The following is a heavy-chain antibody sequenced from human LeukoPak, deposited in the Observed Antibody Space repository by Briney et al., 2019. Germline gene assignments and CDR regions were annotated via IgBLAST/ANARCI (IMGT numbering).Heavy chain of an antibody. CDR3: ARVDSSSWYHFDY. D-gene: IGHD6-13*01. J-gene: IGHJ4*02. V-gene: IGHV4-59*01. Sequence: SETLSLTCTVSGGAISSYYWSWIRQPPGKRLEWFGYIYYSGNTNYNPSLKSRVTISIDTSKNQFSLKLSSVTAADTAVYYCARVDSSSWYHFDYWGQGTLVTVSS. CDR2: IYYSGNT. CDR1: GGAISSYY.